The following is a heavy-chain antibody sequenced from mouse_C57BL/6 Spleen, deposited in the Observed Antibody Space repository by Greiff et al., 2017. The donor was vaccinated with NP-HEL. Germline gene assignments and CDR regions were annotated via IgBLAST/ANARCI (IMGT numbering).Heavy chain of an antibody. J-gene: IGHJ2*01. D-gene: IGHD1-1*01. CDR1: GYTFTSYW. CDR3: ARSGLLLRYFDY. V-gene: IGHV1-61*01. Sequence: QVQLKQPGAELVRPGSSVKLSCKASGYTFTSYWMDWVKQRPGQGLEWIGNIYPSDSETHYNQKFKDKATLTVDKSSSTAYMQLSSLTSEDSAVYYCARSGLLLRYFDYWGQGTTLTVSS. CDR2: IYPSDSET.